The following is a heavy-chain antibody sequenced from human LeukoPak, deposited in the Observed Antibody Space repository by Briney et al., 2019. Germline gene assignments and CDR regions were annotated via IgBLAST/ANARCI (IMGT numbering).Heavy chain of an antibody. CDR1: GFTFISYW. CDR3: ARDAPGNTALDY. CDR2: INGYGSST. D-gene: IGHD5-18*01. V-gene: IGHV3-74*01. Sequence: GGCLRLSCAASGFTFISYWKHWVRQAPGRGLVWVSRINGYGSSTDFADSVKGRFTISRDNAKNTLYLQMNSLRAEDTAVYYCARDAPGNTALDYWGQGTLVTVSS. J-gene: IGHJ4*02.